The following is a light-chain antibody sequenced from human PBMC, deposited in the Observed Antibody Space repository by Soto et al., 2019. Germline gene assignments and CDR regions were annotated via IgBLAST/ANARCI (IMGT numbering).Light chain of an antibody. Sequence: QSALTQPPSASGSPGQSVTFSCTGTSSDVGGYNYVSWYQQRPGRAPKLMIYEVSKRLSGVPDRFSGSKSGNTASLTVSGLQAEDEADYYCSSYAGSNNYVFGTGTKLTVL. V-gene: IGLV2-8*01. CDR3: SSYAGSNNYV. J-gene: IGLJ1*01. CDR2: EVS. CDR1: SSDVGGYNY.